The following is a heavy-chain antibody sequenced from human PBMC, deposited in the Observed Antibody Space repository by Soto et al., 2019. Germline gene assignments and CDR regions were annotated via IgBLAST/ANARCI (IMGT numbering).Heavy chain of an antibody. Sequence: QVQLVESGGGVVHPGRSLRLSCAASGFNFSNYGMQWVRQAPGKGLEWGAHICYDGSNKYYADSVKGRFTISRDNSKNTLYLQMDSLRPDDTAVYYCASASGATVSWGQGTLVTV. CDR1: GFNFSNYG. D-gene: IGHD3-10*01. CDR2: ICYDGSNK. J-gene: IGHJ5*02. V-gene: IGHV3-33*01. CDR3: ASASGATVS.